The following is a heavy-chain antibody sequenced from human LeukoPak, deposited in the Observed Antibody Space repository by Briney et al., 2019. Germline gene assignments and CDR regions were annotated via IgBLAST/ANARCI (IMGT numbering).Heavy chain of an antibody. CDR2: TNSDGSST. CDR1: GFTFSSYW. J-gene: IGHJ3*02. V-gene: IGHV3-74*01. CDR3: ARRRYYDSSGYYHDAFDI. Sequence: GGSLRLSCAASGFTFSSYWVHWVRQTPGKGLVWVSRTNSDGSSTTYADSVKGRFATSRDNAKHTLYLQMNSLRAEDTAVYYCARRRYYDSSGYYHDAFDIWGQGTMVTVSS. D-gene: IGHD3-22*01.